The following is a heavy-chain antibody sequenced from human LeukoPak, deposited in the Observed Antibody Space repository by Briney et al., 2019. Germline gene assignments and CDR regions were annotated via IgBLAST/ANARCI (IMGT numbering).Heavy chain of an antibody. J-gene: IGHJ4*02. CDR2: ISKDGSDK. CDR1: GFTFTNYA. Sequence: GSLRLSCAASGFTFTNYAMHWVRQAPGKGLEWVTVISKDGSDKNYADSVKGRFTISRDNSMNTLFLQMNSLRTDDTAVYFCARDAYYNSGTYFDSWGQGTLVTVSS. V-gene: IGHV3-30*01. D-gene: IGHD3-10*01. CDR3: ARDAYYNSGTYFDS.